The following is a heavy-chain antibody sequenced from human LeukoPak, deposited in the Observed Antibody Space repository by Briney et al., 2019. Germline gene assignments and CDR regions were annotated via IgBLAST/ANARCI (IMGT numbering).Heavy chain of an antibody. CDR3: ARDRQQLVLGGFDY. CDR2: INPNSGGT. D-gene: IGHD6-13*01. J-gene: IGHJ4*02. CDR1: GFTFTGYY. V-gene: IGHV1-2*02. Sequence: ASVKVSCKASGFTFTGYYMHWVRQAPGQGLEWMGWINPNSGGTNYAQKFQGRVTMTRDTSISTAYMELSRLRSDDTAVYYCARDRQQLVLGGFDYWGQGTLVTVSS.